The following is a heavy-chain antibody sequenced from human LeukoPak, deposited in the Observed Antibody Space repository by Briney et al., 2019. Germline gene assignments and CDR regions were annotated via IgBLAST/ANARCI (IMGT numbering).Heavy chain of an antibody. D-gene: IGHD5-12*01. CDR3: VRDIVVTMVGVYYGMDV. Sequence: PGGSLRLSCAASGFTFSSYGMHWVRQAPGKGLEWVAFIRYDGSNKYYADSVKGRFTISRDNSKNTLYLQMNSLRAEDTAVYYCVRDIVVTMVGVYYGMDVWGQGTTVTVSS. CDR1: GFTFSSYG. J-gene: IGHJ6*02. CDR2: IRYDGSNK. V-gene: IGHV3-30*02.